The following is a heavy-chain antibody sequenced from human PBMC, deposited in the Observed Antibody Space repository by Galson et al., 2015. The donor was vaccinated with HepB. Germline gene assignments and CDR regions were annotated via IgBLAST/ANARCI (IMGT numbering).Heavy chain of an antibody. V-gene: IGHV7-4-1*02. D-gene: IGHD3-3*01. CDR1: GYTFTDYV. CDR2: MNTNTGKP. J-gene: IGHJ6*03. CDR3: ARSPLRFLDWLPYYDYYYMDV. Sequence: SVKVSCKASGYTFTDYVVNWVRQAPGQGLEWMGWMNTNTGKPTYATCFAGRFVFSLDPSVTTAYLQISSLETDDTAVYYCARSPLRFLDWLPYYDYYYMDVWGEGTTVTVSS.